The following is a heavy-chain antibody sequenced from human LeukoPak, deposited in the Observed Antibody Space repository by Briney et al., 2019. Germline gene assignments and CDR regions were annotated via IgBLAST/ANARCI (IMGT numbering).Heavy chain of an antibody. D-gene: IGHD5-24*01. CDR3: ARSPNYYYFDS. CDR2: TSYDGNNQ. J-gene: IGHJ4*02. Sequence: PGRSLRLSYSTAGFTFSNSVIHWVRQAPGKGLEWVAVTSYDGNNQYYADSVKGRCTISRDDSKNTVYLQMNSLRPDDTAVYYCARSPNYYYFDSWGQGTLVTVSS. V-gene: IGHV3-30*04. CDR1: GFTFSNSV.